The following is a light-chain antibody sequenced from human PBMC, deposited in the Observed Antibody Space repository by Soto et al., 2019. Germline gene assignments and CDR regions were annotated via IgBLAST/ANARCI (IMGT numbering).Light chain of an antibody. CDR1: QSVSNN. CDR3: QHYDNWPPWT. Sequence: EIVLTQSPATLSVSPGERATLSCRASQSVSNNLAWYQQKPGQAPRLLIYCASTRATGVPARFSGSGSGAEFTLTISSLLSEDFAVYYCQHYDNWPPWTFGQGTKVDIK. V-gene: IGKV3-15*01. J-gene: IGKJ1*01. CDR2: CAS.